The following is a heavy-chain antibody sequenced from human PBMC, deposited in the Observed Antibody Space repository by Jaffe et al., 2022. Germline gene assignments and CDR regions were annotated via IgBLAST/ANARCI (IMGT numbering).Heavy chain of an antibody. Sequence: QVQLQESGPGLVKPSETLSLTCAVSGYSISSGYYWGWIRQPPGKGLEWIGSIYHSGSTYYNPSLKSRVTISVDTSKNQFSLKLSSVTAADTAVYYCARDNSGYCSSTSCYAFDYWGQGTLVTVSS. CDR2: IYHSGST. CDR1: GYSISSGYY. CDR3: ARDNSGYCSSTSCYAFDY. V-gene: IGHV4-38-2*02. D-gene: IGHD2-2*01. J-gene: IGHJ4*02.